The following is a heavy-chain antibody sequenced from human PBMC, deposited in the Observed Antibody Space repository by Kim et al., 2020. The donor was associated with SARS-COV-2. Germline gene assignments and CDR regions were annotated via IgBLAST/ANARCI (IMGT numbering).Heavy chain of an antibody. CDR3: ARGGYSSGWLREHNWFDP. Sequence: ASVKVSCKASGYTFTSYDINWVRQATGQGLEWMGWMNPNSGNTGYAQKFQGRVTMTRNTSISTAYMELSSLRSEDTAVYYCARGGYSSGWLREHNWFDPWGQGTLVTVSS. CDR2: MNPNSGNT. CDR1: GYTFTSYD. J-gene: IGHJ5*02. D-gene: IGHD6-19*01. V-gene: IGHV1-8*01.